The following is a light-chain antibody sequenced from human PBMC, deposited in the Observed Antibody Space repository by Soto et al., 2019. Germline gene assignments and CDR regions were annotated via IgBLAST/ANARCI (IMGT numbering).Light chain of an antibody. Sequence: EIVMTQSPATLSVSPGERVTLSCRASLSVSNNLAWYQQKGGQAPRLLIYGASTRTTAIPARFSGSGSGTEFTLSISSLQSEDFEVYYCQQYTNWPRTFGQGTKVEIK. CDR1: LSVSNN. CDR2: GAS. CDR3: QQYTNWPRT. J-gene: IGKJ1*01. V-gene: IGKV3-15*01.